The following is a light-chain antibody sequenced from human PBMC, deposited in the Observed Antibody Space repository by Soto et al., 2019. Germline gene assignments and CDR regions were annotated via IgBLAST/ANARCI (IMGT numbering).Light chain of an antibody. V-gene: IGKV3-20*01. CDR3: QQYGGSTRT. CDR1: QSVGRS. J-gene: IGKJ1*01. CDR2: GAS. Sequence: SVFTQSPGTLSFSRGEIATLSFRAMQSVGRSLAWYQQKPGQAPRLLIYGASRRTTGIPDRFSGSGSGTDFTLTISGLEPEDFAVYYCQQYGGSTRTFGQGTKVDIK.